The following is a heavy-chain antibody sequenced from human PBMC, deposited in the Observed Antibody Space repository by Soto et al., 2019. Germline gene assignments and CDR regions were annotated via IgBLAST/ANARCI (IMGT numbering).Heavy chain of an antibody. Sequence: GGSMRLSCAVSGFTVSNNYMSWVHQAPGKGLEWVAVISYDGSNKYYADSVKGRFTISRDNSKNTLYLQMNSLRAEDTAVYYCARDQYDSSGYLDYWGQGTLVTVSS. D-gene: IGHD3-22*01. J-gene: IGHJ4*02. CDR1: GFTVSNNY. V-gene: IGHV3-30-3*01. CDR2: ISYDGSNK. CDR3: ARDQYDSSGYLDY.